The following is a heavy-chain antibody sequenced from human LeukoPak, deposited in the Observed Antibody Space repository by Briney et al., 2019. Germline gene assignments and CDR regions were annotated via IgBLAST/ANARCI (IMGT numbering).Heavy chain of an antibody. CDR1: GGSISSYY. Sequence: SETLSLTCTVSGGSISSYYWSWIRQPPGKRLEWIGYIFYRGSTNYNPSLKSRVAISEDTSKNQFSLNLSSVTAADTAVYYCARGGYYGSGSDDAFDIWGQGTMVTVSS. V-gene: IGHV4-59*01. CDR2: IFYRGST. J-gene: IGHJ3*02. CDR3: ARGGYYGSGSDDAFDI. D-gene: IGHD3-10*01.